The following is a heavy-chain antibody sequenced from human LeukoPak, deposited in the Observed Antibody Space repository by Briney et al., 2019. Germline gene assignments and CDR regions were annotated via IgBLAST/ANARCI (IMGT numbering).Heavy chain of an antibody. CDR1: GFTFSRYS. CDR3: AREDSGWYCPY. D-gene: IGHD6-19*01. CDR2: ITTSSSYI. V-gene: IGHV3-21*01. Sequence: PGGSLRLSCAASGFTFSRYSMNWVRQAPGKGLEWVSSITTSSSYIYYADSVKGRFTISRDNAKNSLYLQMDSLRAEDTAVYYCAREDSGWYCPYWGQGTLVTVSS. J-gene: IGHJ4*02.